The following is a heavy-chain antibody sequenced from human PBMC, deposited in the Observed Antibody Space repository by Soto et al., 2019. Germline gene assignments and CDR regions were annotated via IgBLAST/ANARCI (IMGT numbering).Heavy chain of an antibody. CDR3: ARVGDAGSAGAFDL. V-gene: IGHV4-4*02. D-gene: IGHD2-21*01. J-gene: IGHJ3*01. CDR2: IFHSGIT. CDR1: SGYISTSYW. Sequence: QVQLQESGPGLVKPSGTLSLTCGVSSGYISTSYWCRWVRQPPGKGLEWIGDIFHSGITNYKQSLKSRVTMSVDKSSSQSSLKMSSVPAADTAVYYCARVGDAGSAGAFDLWGQGTLVTVSA.